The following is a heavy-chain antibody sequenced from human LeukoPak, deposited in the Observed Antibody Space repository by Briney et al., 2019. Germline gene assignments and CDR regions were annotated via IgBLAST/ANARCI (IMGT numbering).Heavy chain of an antibody. J-gene: IGHJ4*02. CDR1: GGSFSGCY. D-gene: IGHD3-10*01. CDR2: INHSGST. V-gene: IGHV4-34*01. CDR3: ARGRGNDN. Sequence: SETLSLTCAVCGGSFSGCYWSWIRQPPGKGLEWIGEINHSGSTNYNPSLKSRVTISVDTSKNQFSLKVSSVTAADTGVYYCARGRGNDNWGQGTLVTVSS.